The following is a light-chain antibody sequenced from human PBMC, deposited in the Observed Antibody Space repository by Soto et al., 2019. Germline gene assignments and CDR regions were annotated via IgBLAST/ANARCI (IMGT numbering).Light chain of an antibody. CDR2: GTS. Sequence: EIVLTQSPGTLSLSPGERTTLSCRASQSVSSSYLAWYQQIPGQAPRLLIHGTSNRATGIPDRFSGSGSGTDFTLTSSRLEPEDFAVYYCQQYVSSPVTFGGGTKVEIK. V-gene: IGKV3-20*01. CDR1: QSVSSSY. J-gene: IGKJ4*01. CDR3: QQYVSSPVT.